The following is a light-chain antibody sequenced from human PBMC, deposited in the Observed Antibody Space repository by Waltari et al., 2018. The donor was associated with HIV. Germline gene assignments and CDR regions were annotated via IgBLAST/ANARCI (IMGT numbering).Light chain of an antibody. J-gene: IGLJ3*02. V-gene: IGLV2-23*02. CDR3: CSYAGRGAV. CDR1: SSYFGSFKL. Sequence: QSALTQPASVSGSPGQSITIPSTGTSSYFGSFKLVSLYQQHPVKAPKLMIYEVNERPSGVSNRFSGSKSGNTASLTISGLQAEDEAHYYCCSYAGRGAVFGGGTKVTVL. CDR2: EVN.